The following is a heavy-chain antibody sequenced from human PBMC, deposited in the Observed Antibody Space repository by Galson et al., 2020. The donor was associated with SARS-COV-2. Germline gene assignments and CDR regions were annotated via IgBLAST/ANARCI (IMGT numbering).Heavy chain of an antibody. CDR3: ARDLVVVAATPLDY. CDR2: ISYDGSNK. V-gene: IGHV3-30*04. D-gene: IGHD2-15*01. CDR1: GFTFSSYA. J-gene: IGHJ4*02. Sequence: GESLKISCAASGFTFSSYAMQWVRQAPGKGLEWVAVISYDGSNKYYADSVKGRFTISRDNSKNTLYLQMNSLRAEDTAVYYCARDLVVVAATPLDYWGQGTLVTVSS.